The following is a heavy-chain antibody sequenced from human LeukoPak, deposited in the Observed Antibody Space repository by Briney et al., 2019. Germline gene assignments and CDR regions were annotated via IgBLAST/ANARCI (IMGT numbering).Heavy chain of an antibody. Sequence: PGGSLRLSCAASGFTFSSYAMSWVRQAPGKGLEWVSAISGSGGSTYYADSVKGRFTISRDNSKNTLYLQMNGLRAEDTSVYYCAKEGSSDYDFWSGYYGETVYYFGYWGQGTLVTVSS. CDR1: GFTFSSYA. D-gene: IGHD3-3*01. V-gene: IGHV3-23*01. CDR2: ISGSGGST. J-gene: IGHJ4*02. CDR3: AKEGSSDYDFWSGYYGETVYYFGY.